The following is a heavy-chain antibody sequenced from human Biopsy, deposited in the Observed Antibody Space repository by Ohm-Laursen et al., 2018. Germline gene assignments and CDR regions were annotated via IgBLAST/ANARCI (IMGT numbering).Heavy chain of an antibody. CDR3: ARGNGPSD. CDR1: GFIFNSDC. D-gene: IGHD4-11*01. J-gene: IGHJ4*02. Sequence: SLRLSCTASGFIFNSDCMSWVRQAPGKGLEWVAIIREHGNEEFYVDSVKGRFTISGDNARNSVYLQMNSLRAEDTAVYYCARGNGPSDWGQGTLVTVSS. CDR2: IREHGNEE. V-gene: IGHV3-7*04.